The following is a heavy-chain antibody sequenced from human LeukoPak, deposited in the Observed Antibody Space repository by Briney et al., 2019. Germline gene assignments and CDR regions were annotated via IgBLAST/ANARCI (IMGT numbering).Heavy chain of an antibody. Sequence: SETLSLTCAVYGGSFSGYYWSWIRQPPGKGLEWIGEINHSGSTNYNPSLKSRVTISVDTSKNQFSLKLSSVTAADTAVYYCARVRYYYYYMDVWGKGTTVTISS. V-gene: IGHV4-34*01. CDR3: ARVRYYYYYMDV. CDR2: INHSGST. J-gene: IGHJ6*03. CDR1: GGSFSGYY.